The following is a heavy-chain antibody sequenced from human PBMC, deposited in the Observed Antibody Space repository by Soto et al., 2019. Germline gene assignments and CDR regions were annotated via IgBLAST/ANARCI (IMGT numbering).Heavy chain of an antibody. CDR1: GFTFSSYG. CDR2: IWYDGSNK. Sequence: QVQLVESGGGVVQPGRSLRLSCAASGFTFSSYGMHWVRQAPGKGLAWVAVIWYDGSNKYYADSVKGRFTISRDNSKNTLYLQMNSLRAEDTAVYYCASPEAGSSSWYDNDYWGQGTLVTVSS. V-gene: IGHV3-33*01. J-gene: IGHJ4*02. CDR3: ASPEAGSSSWYDNDY. D-gene: IGHD6-13*01.